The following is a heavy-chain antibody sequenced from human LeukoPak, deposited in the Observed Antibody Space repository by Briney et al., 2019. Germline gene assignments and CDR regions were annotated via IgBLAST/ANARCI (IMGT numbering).Heavy chain of an antibody. D-gene: IGHD1-26*01. Sequence: SETLSLTCTVSGGSININTYYWGWISQPPEKGLEWIGTIYYSGRTYYNPSLKSRVTISVDTSKNQFSLKLSSVTAADTAVYYCARDQATIILGYFDYWGQGTLVTVSS. CDR3: ARDQATIILGYFDY. J-gene: IGHJ4*02. CDR1: GGSININTYY. V-gene: IGHV4-39*07. CDR2: IYYSGRT.